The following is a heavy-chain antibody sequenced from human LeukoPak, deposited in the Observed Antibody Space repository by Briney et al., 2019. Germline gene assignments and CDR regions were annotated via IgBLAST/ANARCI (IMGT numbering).Heavy chain of an antibody. Sequence: ASVKVSCKASGYTFTSYGISWVRQAPGQGLEWMGWISAYNGNTNYAQKLQGRVTMTTDTSTSTAYVELRSLRSDDTAVYYCARDWGIAVAGYYFDYWGQGTLVTVSS. CDR1: GYTFTSYG. D-gene: IGHD6-19*01. V-gene: IGHV1-18*01. J-gene: IGHJ4*02. CDR2: ISAYNGNT. CDR3: ARDWGIAVAGYYFDY.